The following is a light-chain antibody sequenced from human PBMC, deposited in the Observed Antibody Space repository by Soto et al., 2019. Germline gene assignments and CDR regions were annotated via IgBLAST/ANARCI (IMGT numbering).Light chain of an antibody. CDR3: ATWDDSLNIYV. J-gene: IGLJ1*01. Sequence: VLTQPPSAYGTPGQRITISCSGSSSNVGSNTVNWYQQVPGVAPKLLIYRNAQRPSGVPDRFSGSKSGTSASLVISGLQSGDEADYYCATWDDSLNIYVFGTGTKV. CDR1: SSNVGSNT. CDR2: RNA. V-gene: IGLV1-44*01.